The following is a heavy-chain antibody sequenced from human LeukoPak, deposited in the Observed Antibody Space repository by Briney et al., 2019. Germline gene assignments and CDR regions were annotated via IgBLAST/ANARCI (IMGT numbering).Heavy chain of an antibody. CDR2: INSNSGDT. V-gene: IGHV1-2*02. J-gene: IGHJ2*01. Sequence: ASVKVSCKASGDTFNGYYMHWVRQAPGQGLEWMGWINSNSGDTDYVWKFQGRVTMARDTSISTAYMELSRLTSDDTAVYYCARSRSSWPHWYFDLWGRGTLVTVSS. CDR3: ARSRSSWPHWYFDL. CDR1: GDTFNGYY. D-gene: IGHD6-13*01.